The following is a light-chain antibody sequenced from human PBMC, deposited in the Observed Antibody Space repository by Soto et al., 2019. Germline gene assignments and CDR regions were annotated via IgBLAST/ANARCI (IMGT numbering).Light chain of an antibody. CDR2: GAS. J-gene: IGKJ2*01. CDR3: QQYPGYT. V-gene: IGKV3-20*01. CDR1: QSVSSSY. Sequence: EIVLTQSPGTLSSSPGERATLSCRASQSVSSSYLAWYQQKPGQAPRLLIYGASSRATGTTDRFSGSGSGTDFTLTISRLEPEDFAVYYCQQYPGYTFGQGTKLVIK.